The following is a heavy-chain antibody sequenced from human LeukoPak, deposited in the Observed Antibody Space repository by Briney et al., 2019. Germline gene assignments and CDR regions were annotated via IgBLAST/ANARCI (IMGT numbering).Heavy chain of an antibody. Sequence: PGGSLRLSCAASGFTFDDYAKHWVRQAPGKGLEWVSLISWDGGSTYYADSVKGRFTISRDNAKNSLYLQMNSLRAEDTAVYYCARGGDYWGQGTLVTVS. CDR3: ARGGDY. J-gene: IGHJ4*02. V-gene: IGHV3-43D*03. D-gene: IGHD5-12*01. CDR2: ISWDGGST. CDR1: GFTFDDYA.